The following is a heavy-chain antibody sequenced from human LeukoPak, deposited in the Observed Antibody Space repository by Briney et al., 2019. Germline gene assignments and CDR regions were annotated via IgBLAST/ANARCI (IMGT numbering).Heavy chain of an antibody. D-gene: IGHD1-26*01. V-gene: IGHV4-34*01. J-gene: IGHJ4*02. CDR3: ARESGSYYDFDY. Sequence: SSETLSLTCAVYGGSFSGYFWSWIRQPPGKGLEWIGEINHSGSTNYNPSLKSRVTISVDTSKNQFSLKLSSVTAADTAVYSCARESGSYYDFDYWGQGTLVTVSS. CDR1: GGSFSGYF. CDR2: INHSGST.